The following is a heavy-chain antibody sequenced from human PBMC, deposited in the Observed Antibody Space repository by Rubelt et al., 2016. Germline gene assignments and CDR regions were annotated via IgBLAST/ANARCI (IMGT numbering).Heavy chain of an antibody. J-gene: IGHJ4*02. CDR2: IFHSGTA. V-gene: IGHV4-30-2*01. D-gene: IGHD5-18*01. CDR1: GGSVNSVGYS. CDR3: ARGNTALVTLNY. Sequence: QLQLQESGSGLVKTSQTLSLTCAVSGGSVNSVGYSWSWIRQPPGKGLEWIGYIFHSGTASYNPSLEGRVTISIDTSKNQFALTLSSVTAADTAVYYCARGNTALVTLNYWGQGTLVTVSS.